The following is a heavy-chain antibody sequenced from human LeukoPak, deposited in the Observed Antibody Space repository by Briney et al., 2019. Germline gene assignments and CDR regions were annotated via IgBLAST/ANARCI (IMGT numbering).Heavy chain of an antibody. CDR2: ITPSVTT. V-gene: IGHV4-34*01. Sequence: PSETLSLTCAVYGGSFSGYYWSWIRQSPGKGLEWIGEITPSVTTSYNPSLKSRVTISQDTSKNQFSLLLTSVTAADTAVYYCTRGGSMEADILTGYRAFDIWGQGTLVTVSS. CDR3: TRGGSMEADILTGYRAFDI. D-gene: IGHD3-9*01. J-gene: IGHJ3*02. CDR1: GGSFSGYY.